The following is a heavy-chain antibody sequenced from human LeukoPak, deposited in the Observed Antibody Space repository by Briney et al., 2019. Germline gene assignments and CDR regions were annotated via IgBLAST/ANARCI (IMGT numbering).Heavy chain of an antibody. J-gene: IGHJ4*02. CDR3: AKVGVAARRFGYYLDY. CDR1: GGSISSYY. CDR2: ISYSGST. V-gene: IGHV4-59*01. Sequence: SETLSLTCTVSGGSISSYYWSWIRQPPGKGLEWIAYISYSGSTNYNPSLKSRITISIDTSKNQFSLKLTSVTAADTAVYYCAKVGVAARRFGYYLDYWGQGTLVTVSS. D-gene: IGHD6-6*01.